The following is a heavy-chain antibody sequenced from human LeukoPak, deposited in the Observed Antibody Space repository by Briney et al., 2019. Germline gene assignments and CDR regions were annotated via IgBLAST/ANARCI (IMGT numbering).Heavy chain of an antibody. CDR3: VRDRYDILTGYNDAFDI. CDR2: IKQDGSEK. J-gene: IGHJ3*02. Sequence: GRSLRLSCAASGFTFTTYWMSWVRQAPGKRLEWMANIKQDGSEKYYVDSVKGRFTISRGNAKNSLYLQMNSLRAEDTAVYYCVRDRYDILTGYNDAFDIWGQGTMVTVSS. D-gene: IGHD3-9*01. CDR1: GFTFTTYW. V-gene: IGHV3-7*01.